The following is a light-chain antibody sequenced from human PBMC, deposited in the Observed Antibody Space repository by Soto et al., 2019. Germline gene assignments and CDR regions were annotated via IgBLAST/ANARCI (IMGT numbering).Light chain of an antibody. CDR3: QQYGTSPFN. V-gene: IGKV3-20*01. Sequence: EIVLTQSPGTLSLSPGERATLSCRASQSVTSSYLAWYQQRPGQAPRLLIYGASSRATGIPDRFSGSGSGADFTLTISRREPEDSAVYYCQQYGTSPFNFGQGTKLEI. CDR1: QSVTSSY. J-gene: IGKJ2*01. CDR2: GAS.